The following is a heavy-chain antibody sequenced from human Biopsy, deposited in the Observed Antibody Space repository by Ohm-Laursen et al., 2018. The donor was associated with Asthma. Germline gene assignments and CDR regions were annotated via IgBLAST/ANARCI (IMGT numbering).Heavy chain of an antibody. J-gene: IGHJ6*02. V-gene: IGHV4-34*01. Sequence: SDTLSLTCAVYGGSFSSNYWSWIRQTPGKGLEWLGDTHPSGYPNYNPSLSSRLTLSVDTSKNQFSLRLTSVTAADTAVYYCARGSSSRLSQWELLVSGGKRAHSYYGMDVWGQGTTVTVSS. CDR2: THPSGYP. CDR3: ARGSSSRLSQWELLVSGGKRAHSYYGMDV. D-gene: IGHD1-26*01. CDR1: GGSFSSNY.